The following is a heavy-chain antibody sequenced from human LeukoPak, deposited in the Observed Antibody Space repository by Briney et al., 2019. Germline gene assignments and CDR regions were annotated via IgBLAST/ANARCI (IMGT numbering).Heavy chain of an antibody. Sequence: ASVKVSCKASGYTLTGYYITWVRQATGQGLGWMGWMSPNSGNAGYAQKFQERVTFTRVNSISTAYMELRSLRSEDTAMHFCVRADVAMPEGDLDLWGQGTLVTVSS. V-gene: IGHV1-8*03. D-gene: IGHD2-2*01. CDR2: MSPNSGNA. J-gene: IGHJ1*01. CDR3: VRADVAMPEGDLDL. CDR1: GYTLTGYY.